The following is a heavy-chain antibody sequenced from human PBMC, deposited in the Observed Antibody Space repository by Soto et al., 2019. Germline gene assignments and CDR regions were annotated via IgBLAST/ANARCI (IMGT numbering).Heavy chain of an antibody. J-gene: IGHJ4*02. CDR3: ARDGGTGLDY. V-gene: IGHV1-18*01. CDR1: GYIFTTFG. CDR2: ISAYNGNR. Sequence: QVQLVQSGAEVRKPGASVKVSCKASGYIFTTFGIGWVRQAPGQGPEWMGWISAYNGNRNFAQNVRDRVTMTTDTSTNTAHMELRSLRSDDTAVYYCARDGGTGLDYWGQGTLVTVSS. D-gene: IGHD1-1*01.